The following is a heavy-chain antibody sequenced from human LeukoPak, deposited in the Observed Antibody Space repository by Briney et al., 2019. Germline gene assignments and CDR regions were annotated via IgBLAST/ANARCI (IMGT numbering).Heavy chain of an antibody. V-gene: IGHV3-21*01. J-gene: IGHJ5*02. CDR1: GFTLSSYA. CDR3: ARDSDRSTGVFWFDP. Sequence: PGGSLRLSCAASGFTLSSYAMSWVRQAPGKGLEWDSSISSSSSYIYYADSVKGRFTISRDNAKNSLYLQMNSLRAEDTAVYYCARDSDRSTGVFWFDPWGQGTLVTVSS. CDR2: ISSSSSYI. D-gene: IGHD2-21*01.